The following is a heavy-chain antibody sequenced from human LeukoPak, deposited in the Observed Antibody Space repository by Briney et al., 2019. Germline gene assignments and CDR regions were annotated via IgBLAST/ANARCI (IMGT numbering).Heavy chain of an antibody. CDR3: ARATRTTTIAVAGRSDY. Sequence: ASVKVSCKAYGYTFTSYGISWVRQAPGQGLEWMGWISAYNGNTNYAQKLQGRVTMTTDTSTSTAYMELRSLRSDDTAVYYCARATRTTTIAVAGRSDYWGQGTLVTVSS. CDR2: ISAYNGNT. J-gene: IGHJ4*02. D-gene: IGHD6-19*01. CDR1: GYTFTSYG. V-gene: IGHV1-18*01.